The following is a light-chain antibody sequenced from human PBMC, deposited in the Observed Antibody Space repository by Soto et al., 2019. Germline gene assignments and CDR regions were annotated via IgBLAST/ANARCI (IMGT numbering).Light chain of an antibody. Sequence: EIVLTQSPGTLSMSPGDGATLSCRASQTVGSSFLGWYQQKPGQAPRLIIYGASNRATGIPDRFSGRGSGTEFTLTISRLDPEDFAVYYCHHYGGSQYTFGQGIKLEI. V-gene: IGKV3-20*01. CDR3: HHYGGSQYT. CDR1: QTVGSSF. J-gene: IGKJ2*01. CDR2: GAS.